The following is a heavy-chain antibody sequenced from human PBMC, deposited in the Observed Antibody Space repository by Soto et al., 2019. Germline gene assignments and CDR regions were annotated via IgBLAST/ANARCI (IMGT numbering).Heavy chain of an antibody. V-gene: IGHV4-34*01. Sequence: FTSYYMHWVRQPPVKGLEWIGEVNHSGEATYNPSLKSRVTISVDKSKNQFSLKLSSVTAADTAVYYCARKDSSGYYATFDYCGQGTLVTVSS. CDR3: ARKDSSGYYATFDY. J-gene: IGHJ4*02. CDR1: FTSYY. D-gene: IGHD3-22*01. CDR2: VNHSGEA.